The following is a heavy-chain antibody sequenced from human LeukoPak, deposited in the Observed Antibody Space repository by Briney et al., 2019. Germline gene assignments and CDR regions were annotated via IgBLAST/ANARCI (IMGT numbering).Heavy chain of an antibody. J-gene: IGHJ4*02. CDR3: ARVGIDYSGNIIKYYFDY. CDR2: SGST. D-gene: IGHD4-23*01. V-gene: IGHV4-59*12. Sequence: SETLSLTCTVSGGSISDYYWSWIRQPPGRGLEWIAYSGSTNYNPSLKSRVIISVDTSKNQFSLKLSPVTAADTAVHYCARVGIDYSGNIIKYYFDYWGQGTLVTVSS. CDR1: GGSISDYY.